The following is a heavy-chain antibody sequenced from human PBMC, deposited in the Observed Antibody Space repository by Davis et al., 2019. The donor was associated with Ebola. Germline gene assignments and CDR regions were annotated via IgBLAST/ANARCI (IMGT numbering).Heavy chain of an antibody. Sequence: PGGSLRLSCTVSGGSFSSSSNYWNWIRQPPGKGLEWIGGIYSGGSAYYNPSLESRATISVDTSRNQFSLKLSSVTAADTAVYYCARRWYSWNYRGTFDYWGQGTLVTVSS. J-gene: IGHJ4*02. CDR1: GGSFSSSSNY. CDR3: ARRWYSWNYRGTFDY. CDR2: IYSGGSA. D-gene: IGHD1-7*01. V-gene: IGHV4-39*01.